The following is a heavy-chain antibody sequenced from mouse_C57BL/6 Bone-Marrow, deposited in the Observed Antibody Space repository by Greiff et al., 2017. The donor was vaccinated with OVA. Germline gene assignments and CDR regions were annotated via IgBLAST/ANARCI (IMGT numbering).Heavy chain of an antibody. J-gene: IGHJ2*01. Sequence: EVQLQQSGPELVKPGASVKMSCKASGYTFTDYNMHWVKQSHGKSLEWIGYINPNNGGTSYNQKFKGKATLTVNKSSSTAYMELRSLTSEDSAVYYCARSGFTTVISHYFDDWGQGTTLTVSS. V-gene: IGHV1-22*01. D-gene: IGHD1-1*01. CDR3: ARSGFTTVISHYFDD. CDR1: GYTFTDYN. CDR2: INPNNGGT.